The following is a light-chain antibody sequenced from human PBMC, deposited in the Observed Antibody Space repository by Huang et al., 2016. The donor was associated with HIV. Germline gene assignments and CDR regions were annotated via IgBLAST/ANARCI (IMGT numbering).Light chain of an antibody. V-gene: IGKV1-27*01. Sequence: DIQMTQSPSSLSASVGDRVTITCRASQAISNYLAWYQQKPGKVPKLLIFAASTLQSGGPSRFSGSGSGTVFTLTISGLQPDDVSTYFCQKYDSAPWTFGQGTKVEIK. J-gene: IGKJ1*01. CDR3: QKYDSAPWT. CDR1: QAISNY. CDR2: AAS.